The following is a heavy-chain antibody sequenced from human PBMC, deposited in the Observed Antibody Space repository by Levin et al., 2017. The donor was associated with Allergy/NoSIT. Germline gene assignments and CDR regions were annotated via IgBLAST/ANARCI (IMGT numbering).Heavy chain of an antibody. CDR2: ISAYNGNT. J-gene: IGHJ5*02. Sequence: GESLKISCQASGYTFTSYGISWVRQAPGQGLEWMGWISAYNGNTNYAQKLQGRVTMTTDTSTSTAYMELRSLRSDDTAVYYCAREKLRAPFADPNHWFDPWGQGTLVTVSS. D-gene: IGHD2-8*01. CDR1: GYTFTSYG. V-gene: IGHV1-18*01. CDR3: AREKLRAPFADPNHWFDP.